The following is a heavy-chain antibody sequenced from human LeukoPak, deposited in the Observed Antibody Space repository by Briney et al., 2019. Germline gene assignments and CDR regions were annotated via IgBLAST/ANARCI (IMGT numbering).Heavy chain of an antibody. CDR3: ARGTTVTTDYYYYYMDV. CDR1: GYTFTSYD. Sequence: ASVKVSCKASGYTFTSYDINWVRQATGQGLEWMGWMNPNSGNTGYAQKFQGRVTITRNTSISTAYMELSSLRSEDTAVYYCARGTTVTTDYYYYYMDVWGKGTTVTVSS. CDR2: MNPNSGNT. D-gene: IGHD4-17*01. V-gene: IGHV1-8*03. J-gene: IGHJ6*03.